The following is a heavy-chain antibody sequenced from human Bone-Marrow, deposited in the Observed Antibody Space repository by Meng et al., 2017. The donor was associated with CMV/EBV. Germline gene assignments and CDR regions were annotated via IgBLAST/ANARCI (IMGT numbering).Heavy chain of an antibody. CDR2: IRYDGSNK. CDR1: GFTFSSYA. CDR3: ARESIVGAYYYYYYGMDV. D-gene: IGHD1-26*01. J-gene: IGHJ6*02. V-gene: IGHV3-30*02. Sequence: GGSLRLSCAASGFTFSSYAMSWVRQAPGKGLEWVAFIRYDGSNKYYADSVKGRFTISRDNSKNSLYLQMNSLRAEDTAVYYCARESIVGAYYYYYYGMDVWGQGTTVTVSS.